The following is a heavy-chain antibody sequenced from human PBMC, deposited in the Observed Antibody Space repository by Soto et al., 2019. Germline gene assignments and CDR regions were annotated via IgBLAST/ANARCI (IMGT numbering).Heavy chain of an antibody. CDR3: AKYTAVVPAAMYYFDY. V-gene: IGHV3-23*01. J-gene: IGHJ4*02. CDR2: ISGSGGST. Sequence: EVQLLESGGGLVQPGGSLRLSCAASGFTFSSYAMSWVRQAPGKGLEWVSAISGSGGSTYYADSVKGRFTISRDNSKNPLDLQMTSLRAEDTAVYYCAKYTAVVPAAMYYFDYWGQGTLVTVFS. CDR1: GFTFSSYA. D-gene: IGHD2-2*01.